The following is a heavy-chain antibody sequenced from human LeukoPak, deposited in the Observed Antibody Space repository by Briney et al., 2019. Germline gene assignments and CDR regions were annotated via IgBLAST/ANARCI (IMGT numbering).Heavy chain of an antibody. CDR2: IYYSGST. CDR3: ARAQGYGGMDV. CDR1: GGSISSYY. Sequence: SETLSLTCTVSGGSISSYYWSWIRQPPGKGLEWIGYIYYSGSTNYNPSLKSRVTISVDTSKNQFSLKLSSVTAADTAVYYCARAQGYGGMDVWGQGTTVTVSS. V-gene: IGHV4-59*01. J-gene: IGHJ6*02. D-gene: IGHD5-12*01.